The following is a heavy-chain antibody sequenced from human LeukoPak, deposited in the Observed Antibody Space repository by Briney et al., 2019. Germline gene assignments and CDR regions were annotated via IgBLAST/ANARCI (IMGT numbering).Heavy chain of an antibody. CDR3: ARLGGSGSYYIGWFDP. V-gene: IGHV4-39*01. CDR1: GGSISSSSYY. CDR2: IYYSGST. D-gene: IGHD3-10*01. J-gene: IGHJ5*02. Sequence: PSETLSLTCTVSGGSISSSSYYWGWIRQPPGKGLEWIWSIYYSGSTYYNPSLKSRVTISVDTSKNQFSLKLSSVTAAGTAVYYCARLGGSGSYYIGWFDPWGQGTLVTVSS.